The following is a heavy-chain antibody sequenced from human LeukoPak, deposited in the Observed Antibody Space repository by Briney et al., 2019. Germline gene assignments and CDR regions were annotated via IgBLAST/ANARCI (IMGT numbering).Heavy chain of an antibody. V-gene: IGHV3-48*04. D-gene: IGHD1-26*01. CDR1: GFTFSTYA. CDR3: ARVRDSGSYYALPRWGFDI. J-gene: IGHJ3*02. Sequence: GGSLRLSCAASGFTFSTYAMHWVRQAPGKGLEWVSYISSSGSTIYYADSVKGRFTISRDNAKNSLYLQMNSLRAEDTAVYYCARVRDSGSYYALPRWGFDIWGQGTMVTVS. CDR2: ISSSGSTI.